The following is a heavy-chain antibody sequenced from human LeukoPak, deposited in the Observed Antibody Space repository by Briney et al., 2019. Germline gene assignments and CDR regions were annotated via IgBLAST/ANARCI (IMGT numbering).Heavy chain of an antibody. CDR2: INHSGGT. D-gene: IGHD3-10*01. Sequence: SETLSLTCAVYGGSFSGYYWSWIRQPPGKGLEWIGEINHSGGTNYNPSLKSRVTISVDTSKNQFSLKLSSVTAADTAVYYCARHYYGSGRHYGFDPWGQGTLVTVSS. CDR3: ARHYYGSGRHYGFDP. CDR1: GGSFSGYY. V-gene: IGHV4-34*01. J-gene: IGHJ5*02.